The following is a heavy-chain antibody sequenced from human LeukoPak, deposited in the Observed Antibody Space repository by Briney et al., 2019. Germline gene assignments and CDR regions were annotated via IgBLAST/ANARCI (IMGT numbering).Heavy chain of an antibody. V-gene: IGHV4-4*09. CDR2: IYSSVST. D-gene: IGHD5-18*01. CDR1: GDSINDHY. J-gene: IGHJ4*02. Sequence: PSETLSLTCTVSGDSINDHYWSWIRQPPGEGLEWIGYIYSSVSTNYNPSLKSRVTISIDTSKSQFSLKLTSVTAADTGVYYCARDTGPSGTAFDYWGQGILVTVSS. CDR3: ARDTGPSGTAFDY.